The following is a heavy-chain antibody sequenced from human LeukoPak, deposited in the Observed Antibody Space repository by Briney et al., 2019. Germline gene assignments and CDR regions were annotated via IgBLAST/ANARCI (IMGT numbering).Heavy chain of an antibody. CDR1: GFTLSSYA. J-gene: IGHJ3*02. V-gene: IGHV3-23*01. CDR3: AKLGMTTVTTGVNDAFDI. D-gene: IGHD4-17*01. Sequence: GGSLRLSCAASGFTLSSYAMSWVRQAPGKGLEWVSAISDSGNTYHADSVKGRFTISRDSSKNTLFLQMNRLRPEDAAVYYCAKLGMTTVTTGVNDAFDIWGQGTMVTVSS. CDR2: ISDSGNT.